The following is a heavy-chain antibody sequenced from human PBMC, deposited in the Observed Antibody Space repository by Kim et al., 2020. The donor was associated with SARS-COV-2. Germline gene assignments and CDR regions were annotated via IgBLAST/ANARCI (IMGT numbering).Heavy chain of an antibody. D-gene: IGHD6-6*01. CDR2: INHSGST. CDR3: ARGRTAARPNI. Sequence: SETLSLTCAVYGGSFSGYYWSWIRQPPGKGLEWIGEINHSGSTNYNPSLKSRVTISVDTSKNQFSLKLSSVTAADTAVYYCARGRTAARPNIWGQGTMVTVSS. CDR1: GGSFSGYY. J-gene: IGHJ3*02. V-gene: IGHV4-34*01.